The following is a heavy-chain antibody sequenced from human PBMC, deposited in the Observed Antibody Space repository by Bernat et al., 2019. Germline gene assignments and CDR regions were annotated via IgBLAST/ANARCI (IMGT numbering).Heavy chain of an antibody. CDR3: ARYYDFWSGYDS. CDR1: GYSFTDYY. D-gene: IGHD3-3*01. J-gene: IGHJ4*02. Sequence: QMQLVQSGAEVKKPGASVKVSCKASGYSFTDYYIHWVRQAPGQGLEWMGRINPNGGGTDFAQRFQGSVTMTRDTSIRTAYMELSGVTSDDTAIYYCARYYDFWSGYDSWGQGTLVTVSS. CDR2: INPNGGGT. V-gene: IGHV1-2*06.